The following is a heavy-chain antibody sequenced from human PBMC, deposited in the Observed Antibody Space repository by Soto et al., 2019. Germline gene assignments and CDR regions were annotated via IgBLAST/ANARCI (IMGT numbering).Heavy chain of an antibody. V-gene: IGHV3-15*07. D-gene: IGHD1-26*01. CDR1: GFTFSNAW. CDR2: IKSKTDGGTT. J-gene: IGHJ6*02. Sequence: EVQLVESGGGLVKPGGSLRLSCAASGFTFSNAWMNWVRQAPGKGLEWVGRIKSKTDGGTTDYAAPVKGRFTISRDDSKNTLYLQMNSLKTEDTAVYYCTTDRRDTTPYYYGMDVWGQGTTVTVSS. CDR3: TTDRRDTTPYYYGMDV.